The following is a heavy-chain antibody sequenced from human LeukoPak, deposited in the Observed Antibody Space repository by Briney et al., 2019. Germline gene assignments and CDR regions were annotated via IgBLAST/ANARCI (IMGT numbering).Heavy chain of an antibody. D-gene: IGHD2-2*01. J-gene: IGHJ6*03. CDR2: MYYSGST. CDR1: GGSISSSSYY. Sequence: KPSETLSLTCTVSGGSISSSSYYWGWIRQPPGKGLEWIGSMYYSGSTYYNPSLKSRVTISVDTSKNQFSLKLSSVTAADTAVYYCARDQEAYCSSTSCYEYYYYMDVWGKGTTVTISS. V-gene: IGHV4-39*07. CDR3: ARDQEAYCSSTSCYEYYYYMDV.